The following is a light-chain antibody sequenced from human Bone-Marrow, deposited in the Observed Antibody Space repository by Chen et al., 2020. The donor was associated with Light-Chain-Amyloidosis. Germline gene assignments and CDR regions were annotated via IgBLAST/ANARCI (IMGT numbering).Light chain of an antibody. V-gene: IGLV3-21*04. CDR3: QAWDSSSDRYV. CDR1: NIGGKT. CDR2: FNN. Sequence: SYVLTQPPSVSVAPGKTATITCGETNIGGKTVHWYQQKPGQAPVLVIYFNNLRPSGVPERFSGSNSGNTATLAISRVEAGDEADYYCQAWDSSSDRYVFGTGTKVTVL. J-gene: IGLJ1*01.